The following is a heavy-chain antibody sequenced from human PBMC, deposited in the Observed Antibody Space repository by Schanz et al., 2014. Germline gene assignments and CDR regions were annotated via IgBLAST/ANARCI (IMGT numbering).Heavy chain of an antibody. CDR3: ARRNFYDKSAAFDY. CDR2: ITNKPNNYNT. D-gene: IGHD3-9*01. CDR1: GFTVSKNY. Sequence: EVQLVESGGGLVQPGGSLRLSCAASGFTVSKNYIHWVRQAPGKGLEWVGRITNKPNNYNTEYAASVKGRFTISRDESESSLYLQMDSLKTEDTAVYYCARRNFYDKSAAFDYWGQGSLVTVSS. J-gene: IGHJ4*02. V-gene: IGHV3-72*01.